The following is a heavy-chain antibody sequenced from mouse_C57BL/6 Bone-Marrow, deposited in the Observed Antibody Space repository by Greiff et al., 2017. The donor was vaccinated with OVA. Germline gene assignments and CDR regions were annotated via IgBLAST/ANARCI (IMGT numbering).Heavy chain of an antibody. CDR1: GFTFSSYA. CDR2: ISDGGSYT. Sequence: VQLKESGGGLVKPGGSLKLSCAASGFTFSSYAMSWVRQTPEKRLEWVATISDGGSYTYYPDNVKGRFTISRDNAKNNLYLQMSHLKSEDTAMYYCARDRAGRAYWGQGTLVTVSA. D-gene: IGHD3-1*01. V-gene: IGHV5-4*01. J-gene: IGHJ3*01. CDR3: ARDRAGRAY.